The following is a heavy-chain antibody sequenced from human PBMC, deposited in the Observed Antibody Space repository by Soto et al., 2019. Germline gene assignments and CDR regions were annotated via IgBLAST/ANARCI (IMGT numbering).Heavy chain of an antibody. D-gene: IGHD7-27*01. J-gene: IGHJ6*02. Sequence: SEPLSLTCAVYGGSFSGFYWSWIRQPPGKGLEWIGEINHSGSPYYNPSLKSRVTISVDTSKNHLSLNLSSVTAADTAVYYCARGGVKVGNYYYYYGMDVWGQGTKVT. CDR1: GGSFSGFY. CDR2: INHSGSP. CDR3: ARGGVKVGNYYYYYGMDV. V-gene: IGHV4-34*01.